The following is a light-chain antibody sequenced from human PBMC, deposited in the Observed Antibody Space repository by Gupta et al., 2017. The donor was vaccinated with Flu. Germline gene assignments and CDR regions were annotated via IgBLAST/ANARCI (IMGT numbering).Light chain of an antibody. CDR1: QIVSSY. CDR2: DAS. V-gene: IGKV3-11*01. J-gene: IGKJ3*01. Sequence: EIVLTQSPATLSLSPGERATFSCRASQIVSSYLAWYQQKPGQAPRLLIYDASNTATRIPARFSGSGSGTDFTLTISSREPEDFTVYYCHWRSDWATTFGPGTKVDI. CDR3: HWRSDWATT.